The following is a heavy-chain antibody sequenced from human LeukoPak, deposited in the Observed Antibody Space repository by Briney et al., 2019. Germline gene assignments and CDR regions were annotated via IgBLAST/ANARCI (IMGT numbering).Heavy chain of an antibody. CDR1: GYTLTKLS. V-gene: IGHV1-24*01. D-gene: IGHD5-12*01. Sequence: GASVKVSCKVSGYTLTKLSMHWVRQAPGKGLEWMGGFDPEDGETIYAQKFQGRVTMTEDTSTDTAYMELSSLRSEDTAVYYCATGVSGSGDWYFDLWGRGTLVTVSS. J-gene: IGHJ2*01. CDR3: ATGVSGSGDWYFDL. CDR2: FDPEDGET.